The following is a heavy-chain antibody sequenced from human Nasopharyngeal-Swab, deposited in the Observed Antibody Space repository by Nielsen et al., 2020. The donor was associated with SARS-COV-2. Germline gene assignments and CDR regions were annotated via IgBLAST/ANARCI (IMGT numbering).Heavy chain of an antibody. Sequence: ASVKVYCKASGYTFNGYYMHWVRQAPGQGLEWMGRINPNSGGTNYAQKFQGRVTMTRDTSISTAYMELSRLRSDDTAVYYCARDWEQQHDAFDIWGQGTMVTVSS. D-gene: IGHD6-13*01. J-gene: IGHJ3*02. CDR2: INPNSGGT. V-gene: IGHV1-2*06. CDR1: GYTFNGYY. CDR3: ARDWEQQHDAFDI.